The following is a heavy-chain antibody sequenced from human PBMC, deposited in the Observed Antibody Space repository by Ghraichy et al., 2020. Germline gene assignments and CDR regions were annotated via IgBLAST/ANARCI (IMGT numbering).Heavy chain of an antibody. Sequence: GGSLRLSCAASGFTFRNYEVNWVRQAPGKGLEWVSYISSSGSTVYYADSVKDRFTISRDNAKNSLFLQMSSLRAEDTAVYYCARKCSSSRCGYDHGMDVWGQGTTVTVSS. CDR2: ISSSGSTV. CDR1: GFTFRNYE. CDR3: ARKCSSSRCGYDHGMDV. J-gene: IGHJ6*02. V-gene: IGHV3-48*03. D-gene: IGHD2-2*01.